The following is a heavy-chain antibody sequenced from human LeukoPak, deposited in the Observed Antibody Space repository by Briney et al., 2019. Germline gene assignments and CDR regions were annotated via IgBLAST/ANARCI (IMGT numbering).Heavy chain of an antibody. J-gene: IGHJ3*01. D-gene: IGHD2-15*01. CDR2: IWYDGGKK. CDR1: GFTFSDYG. Sequence: GGSLRLSCAASGFTFSDYGMYWVRQAPGKGLEWVALIWYDGGKKYYTDSVRGRFTISRDNSKNTLYLQMNSMRAEDTAVYYCVRYCNGGSCYRAAFDVWGPGTTVTVSS. V-gene: IGHV3-33*01. CDR3: VRYCNGGSCYRAAFDV.